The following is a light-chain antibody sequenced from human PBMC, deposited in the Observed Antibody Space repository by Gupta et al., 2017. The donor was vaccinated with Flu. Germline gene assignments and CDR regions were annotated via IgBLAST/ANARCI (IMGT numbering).Light chain of an antibody. CDR1: QSISSY. CDR3: QHRTSWPLT. Sequence: PATLSLSPGERATLSCRASQSISSYLAWYQQKPGQAPRLLIYDASNRATGIPARFSGSGSGTDFTLTISSLEPEDFAVYYCQHRTSWPLTFGGGTKVEIK. J-gene: IGKJ4*01. V-gene: IGKV3-11*01. CDR2: DAS.